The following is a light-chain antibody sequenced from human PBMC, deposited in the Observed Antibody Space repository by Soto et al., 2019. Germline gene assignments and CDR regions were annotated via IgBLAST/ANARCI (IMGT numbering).Light chain of an antibody. J-gene: IGKJ5*01. CDR2: RAS. Sequence: EIVLTQYPAPLSVSPGERATLSCGASQSVSSNLDWYQQKHGKAPRLLIYRASSRATGISGSVSGSGDGTELTITITSLQHEDFEVYECQQYNEWPITFGHGTRLEIK. CDR1: QSVSSN. V-gene: IGKV3-15*01. CDR3: QQYNEWPIT.